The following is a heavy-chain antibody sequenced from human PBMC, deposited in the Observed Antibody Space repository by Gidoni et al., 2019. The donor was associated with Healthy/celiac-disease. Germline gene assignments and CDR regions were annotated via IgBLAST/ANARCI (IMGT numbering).Heavy chain of an antibody. CDR3: ARDRSSGWDGYYYYYGMDV. Sequence: QVQLQQSGPGPVKPAQTLSLTCSISGDSVSSTSAARHWIRQSPSRGLEWLGRTYYRSKWYNDYAVSVKSRISINPDTSKNPFSLQLNSVTPEDTAVYYCARDRSSGWDGYYYYYGMDVWGQGTTVTVSS. V-gene: IGHV6-1*01. CDR2: TYYRSKWYN. J-gene: IGHJ6*02. D-gene: IGHD6-19*01. CDR1: GDSVSSTSAA.